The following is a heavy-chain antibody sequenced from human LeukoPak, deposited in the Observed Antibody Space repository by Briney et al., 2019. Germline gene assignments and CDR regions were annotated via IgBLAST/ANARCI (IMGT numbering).Heavy chain of an antibody. J-gene: IGHJ4*02. CDR1: GFTFSSYG. CDR2: IWYDGSNK. CDR3: ARGFHTTYGEDFWLDY. D-gene: IGHD3-3*01. V-gene: IGHV3-33*01. Sequence: GGSLGLSCAASGFTFSSYGMHWVRQAPGKGLEWVAVIWYDGSNKYYADSVKGRFTISRDNSKNTLYLQMNSLRAEDTAVYYCARGFHTTYGEDFWLDYWGQGTLVTVSS.